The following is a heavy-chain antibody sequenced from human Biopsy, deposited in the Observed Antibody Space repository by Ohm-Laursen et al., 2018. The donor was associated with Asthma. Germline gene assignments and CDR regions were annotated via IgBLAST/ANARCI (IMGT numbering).Heavy chain of an antibody. V-gene: IGHV3-74*01. J-gene: IGHJ4*02. CDR3: AKARIHHFYDSSGYYQHD. CDR1: GGYLTGPY. Sequence: LSLTCTVYGGYLTGPYWNWIRQPPGKGLEWVSRINVEGTTTNYADSVKGRFTISRDNAKNTLYLQMNSLRAEDTAVYYCAKARIHHFYDSSGYYQHDWGQGTLVTVSS. D-gene: IGHD3-22*01. CDR2: INVEGTTT.